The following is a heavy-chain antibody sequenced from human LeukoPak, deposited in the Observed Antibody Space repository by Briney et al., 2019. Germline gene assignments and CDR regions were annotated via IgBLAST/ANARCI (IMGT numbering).Heavy chain of an antibody. V-gene: IGHV3-66*02. J-gene: IGHJ3*02. CDR2: IYSGGGT. Sequence: PGGSLRLYCAASGFTVSSNYMSWVRQAPGKGLEWVSVIYSGGGTDYADSVKGRFTISRDNSKNTLYLQMNSLGAEDTAVYYCARAVGVTAIHNAFDIWGQGTMVTVSS. D-gene: IGHD2-21*02. CDR1: GFTVSSNY. CDR3: ARAVGVTAIHNAFDI.